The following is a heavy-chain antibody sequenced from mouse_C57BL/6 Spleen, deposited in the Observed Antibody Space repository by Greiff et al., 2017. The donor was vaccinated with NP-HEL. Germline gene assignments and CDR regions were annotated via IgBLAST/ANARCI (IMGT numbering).Heavy chain of an antibody. J-gene: IGHJ4*01. D-gene: IGHD2-12*01. CDR3: AREDYRGYYAMDY. Sequence: EVQRVESGPGLVKPSQSLSLTCSVTGYSITSGYYWNWIRQFPGNKLEWMGYISYDGSNNYNPSLKNRISITRDTSKNQFFLKLNSVTTEDTATYYCAREDYRGYYAMDYWGQGTSVTVSS. CDR2: ISYDGSN. V-gene: IGHV3-6*01. CDR1: GYSITSGYY.